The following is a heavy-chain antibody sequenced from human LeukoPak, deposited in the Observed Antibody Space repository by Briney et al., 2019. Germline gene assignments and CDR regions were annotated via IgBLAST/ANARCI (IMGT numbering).Heavy chain of an antibody. Sequence: SVKVSCKASGGTFSSYAISWVRQAPGQGLEWMGSVIPIFGSASYGQNFQDRVTITADESKNTASLHLSSLRSDDTAVYYCARAQSTFDYYYYMDVWGKGTTVTVSS. D-gene: IGHD2/OR15-2a*01. CDR1: GGTFSSYA. J-gene: IGHJ6*03. CDR2: VIPIFGSA. CDR3: ARAQSTFDYYYYMDV. V-gene: IGHV1-69*13.